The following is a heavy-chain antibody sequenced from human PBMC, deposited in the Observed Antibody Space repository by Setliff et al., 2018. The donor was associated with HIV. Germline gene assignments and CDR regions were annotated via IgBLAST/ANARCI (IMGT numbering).Heavy chain of an antibody. CDR2: ISSSGATI. J-gene: IGHJ5*02. CDR1: GFTFSASY. V-gene: IGHV3-11*04. D-gene: IGHD3-16*01. Sequence: SCAASGFTFSASYMTWIRQAPGKGLEWVAHISSSGATIYYVDSVKGRFTISRDNAANSLYLQMNSLRVEDTAIYFCARYFYASSRSAIDAWGQGMPVTVSS. CDR3: ARYFYASSRSAIDA.